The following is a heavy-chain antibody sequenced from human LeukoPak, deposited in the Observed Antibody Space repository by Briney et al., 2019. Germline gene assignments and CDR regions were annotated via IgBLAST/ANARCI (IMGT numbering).Heavy chain of an antibody. V-gene: IGHV3-53*01. Sequence: GGSLRLSCAASGFTVSGTHMSWVRQAPGKGPEWVSAIYTGGTTYYSDSVEGRFTISRDNSKNTLYLQMDSLRVEDTAVYYCARDQATSGGGLDSWGQGTLVTVSS. J-gene: IGHJ4*02. CDR1: GFTVSGTH. CDR3: ARDQATSGGGLDS. CDR2: IYTGGTT. D-gene: IGHD3-16*01.